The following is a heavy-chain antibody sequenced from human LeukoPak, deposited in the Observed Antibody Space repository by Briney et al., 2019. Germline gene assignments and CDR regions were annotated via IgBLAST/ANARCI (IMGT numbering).Heavy chain of an antibody. CDR2: IRYDGSNK. J-gene: IGHJ4*02. Sequence: GGSLRLSCAASGLTFSSYGMHWVRQAPGKGLEWVAFIRYDGSNKYYADSVKGRFTISRDNSKNTLYLQMNSLRAEDTAVYYCAKDRSVGSLGYSSSWYLGYWGQGTLVTVSS. CDR3: AKDRSVGSLGYSSSWYLGY. V-gene: IGHV3-30*02. D-gene: IGHD6-13*01. CDR1: GLTFSSYG.